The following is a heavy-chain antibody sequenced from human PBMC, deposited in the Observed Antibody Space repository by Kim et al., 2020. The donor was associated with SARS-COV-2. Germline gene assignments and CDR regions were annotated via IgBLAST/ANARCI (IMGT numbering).Heavy chain of an antibody. V-gene: IGHV3-33*05. CDR1: GFTFSSYG. J-gene: IGHJ4*02. Sequence: GGSLRLSCAASGFTFSSYGMHWVRQAPGKGLEWVAVISYDGSNKYYADSVKGRFTISRDNSKNTLYLQMNSLRAEDTAVYYCARVRGGYSSSCLDYWGQGTLVTVSS. CDR3: ARVRGGYSSSCLDY. CDR2: ISYDGSNK. D-gene: IGHD6-13*01.